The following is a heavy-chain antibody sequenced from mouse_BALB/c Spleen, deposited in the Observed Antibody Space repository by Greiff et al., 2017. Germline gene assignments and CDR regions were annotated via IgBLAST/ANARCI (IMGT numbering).Heavy chain of an antibody. CDR3: AIFITAGGFAY. CDR1: GFSLTSYG. D-gene: IGHD1-2*01. V-gene: IGHV2-3*01. CDR2: IWGDGST. J-gene: IGHJ3*01. Sequence: VQLQESGPGLVEPSQSLSITCTVSGFSLTSYGVSWVRQPPGKGLEWLGVIWGDGSTNYHSAHVSRLSISKDNSKSQVFLILNSLQTDDTATYYCAIFITAGGFAYWGQGTLVTVSA.